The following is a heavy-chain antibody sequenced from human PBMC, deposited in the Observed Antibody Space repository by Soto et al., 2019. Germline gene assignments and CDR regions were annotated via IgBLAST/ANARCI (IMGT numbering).Heavy chain of an antibody. CDR1: GFSLTTSGVG. Sequence: QITLKESGPTLVKPTQTLTLTCTFSGFSLTTSGVGVGWIRQPPGQALEWLALIYWDADKRYSPSLKSMLTITKDTSKNQVVRTLTNMEPADTATYFCAHRTTTVTWWFDPCGQGTLVTVSS. V-gene: IGHV2-5*02. D-gene: IGHD4-17*01. CDR2: IYWDADK. J-gene: IGHJ5*02. CDR3: AHRTTTVTWWFDP.